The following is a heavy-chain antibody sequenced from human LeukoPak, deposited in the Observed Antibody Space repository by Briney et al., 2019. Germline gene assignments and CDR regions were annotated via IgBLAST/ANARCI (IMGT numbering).Heavy chain of an antibody. V-gene: IGHV1-18*01. CDR1: GYTFTSYG. D-gene: IGHD3-10*01. CDR3: ARDRAHGPGDY. J-gene: IGHJ4*02. Sequence: ASVKVSCKASGYTFTSYGISWVRQAPGQGLEWMGWISTYNDDTNYAQKFQGRVTMTTDTSTTTAYMELRSLRSDGTAVYYCARDRAHGPGDYWGQGTLVTVSS. CDR2: ISTYNDDT.